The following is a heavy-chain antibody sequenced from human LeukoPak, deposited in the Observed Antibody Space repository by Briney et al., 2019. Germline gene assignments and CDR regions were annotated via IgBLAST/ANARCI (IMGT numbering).Heavy chain of an antibody. Sequence: PGGSLRLSCAASGFTFSSYWMSWVRQAPGKGLEWVGRIKSKTDGGTTDYAAPVKGRFTISRDDSKNTLYLQMNSLKTEDTAVYYCTTDRFIQLWLLGYWGQGTLVTVSS. D-gene: IGHD5-18*01. CDR2: IKSKTDGGTT. CDR3: TTDRFIQLWLLGY. J-gene: IGHJ4*02. V-gene: IGHV3-15*01. CDR1: GFTFSSYW.